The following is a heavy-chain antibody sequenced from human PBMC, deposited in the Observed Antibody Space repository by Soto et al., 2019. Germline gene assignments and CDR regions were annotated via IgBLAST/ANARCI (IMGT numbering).Heavy chain of an antibody. Sequence: TETLSLTCTVSGGSVSSASYYWSWIRQPPGKGLEWIGYIYGTGATNYAPSLKSRVTMSLHTSKNQFSLTLNSVTAADTAMYYCAGFSSGTYLFGLWGPGTLVTVSS. CDR3: AGFSSGTYLFGL. CDR1: GGSVSSASYY. CDR2: IYGTGAT. J-gene: IGHJ1*01. D-gene: IGHD1-26*01. V-gene: IGHV4-61*01.